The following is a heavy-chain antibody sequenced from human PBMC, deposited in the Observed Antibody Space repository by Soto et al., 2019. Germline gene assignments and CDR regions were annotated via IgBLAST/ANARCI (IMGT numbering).Heavy chain of an antibody. CDR2: IIPIFGTA. V-gene: IGHV1-69*13. D-gene: IGHD6-13*01. J-gene: IGHJ6*02. Sequence: SVKVSCKASGCTFSIYAISWVRQAPGQGLEWMGGIIPIFGTANYAQKFQGRVTITADESTSTAYMELSSLRSEDTAVYYCASSIAAAGPYYYYGMDVWGQGTTVTVSS. CDR3: ASSIAAAGPYYYYGMDV. CDR1: GCTFSIYA.